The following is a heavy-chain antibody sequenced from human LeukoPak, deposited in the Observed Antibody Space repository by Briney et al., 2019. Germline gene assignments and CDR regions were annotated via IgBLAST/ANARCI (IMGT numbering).Heavy chain of an antibody. J-gene: IGHJ4*02. Sequence: GSLRLSCAASGFTFSSYGIHWVRQAPGKGLEWVTLISYDETTKYYADSVKGRFTISRDNSKNTVYLQMNSLRVEVTAVYYCANTYYAFWSGSFWGQGTLVTVSS. CDR2: ISYDETTK. CDR1: GFTFSSYG. CDR3: ANTYYAFWSGSF. D-gene: IGHD3-3*01. V-gene: IGHV3-30-3*01.